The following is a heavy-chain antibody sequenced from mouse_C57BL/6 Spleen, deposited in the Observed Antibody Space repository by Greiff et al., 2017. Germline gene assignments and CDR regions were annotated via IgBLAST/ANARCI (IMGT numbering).Heavy chain of an antibody. CDR2: ISNGGGST. D-gene: IGHD1-1*01. CDR1: GFTFSDYY. J-gene: IGHJ4*01. Sequence: EVKLQESGGGLVQPGGSLKLSCAASGFTFSDYYMYWVRQTPEKRLEWVAYISNGGGSTYYPDTVKGRFTISRDNAKNTLYLQMSRLKAEDTAMYYCASSYYGSSSYAMDYWGQGTSVTVSS. CDR3: ASSYYGSSSYAMDY. V-gene: IGHV5-12*01.